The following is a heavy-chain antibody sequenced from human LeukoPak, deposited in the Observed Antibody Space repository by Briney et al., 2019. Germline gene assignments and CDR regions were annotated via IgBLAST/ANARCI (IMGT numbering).Heavy chain of an antibody. CDR1: GYSFTSYW. Sequence: GESLKISCKGSGYSFTSYWIGWVRQMPGKGLEWMGIIYPGDSDTRYSPSFQGQVTISADKSISTAYLQWSSLKASDTAMYYCXXLXGYSYGYEPRFYYGMDVWAKGPRSPSP. CDR2: IYPGDSDT. CDR3: XXLXGYSYGYEPRFYYGMDV. V-gene: IGHV5-51*01. D-gene: IGHD5-18*01. J-gene: IGHJ6*02.